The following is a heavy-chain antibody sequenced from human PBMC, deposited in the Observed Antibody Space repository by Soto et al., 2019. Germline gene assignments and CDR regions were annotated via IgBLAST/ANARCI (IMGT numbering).Heavy chain of an antibody. J-gene: IGHJ4*02. CDR3: ARENQGDGFDF. D-gene: IGHD2-21*01. V-gene: IGHV3-48*03. CDR1: GFTLSNYE. CDR2: INSGGASI. Sequence: RLSCAASGFTLSNYEMNWVRQAPGKGLEWVSYINSGGASIKYADSVKGRFTLSRDNARNSLFLQMNSLRNEDTAIYYCARENQGDGFDFWGQGTLVTVYS.